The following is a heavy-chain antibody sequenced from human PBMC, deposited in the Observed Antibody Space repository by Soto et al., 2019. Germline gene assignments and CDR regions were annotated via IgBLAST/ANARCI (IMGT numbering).Heavy chain of an antibody. Sequence: GGSLRLSCAASGFTFSSYGMHWVRQAPGKGLEWVAVIWYDGSNKYYADSVKGRFTISRDNSKNTLYLQMNSLRAEDTAVYYCARDYPLLWFGESPTDAFDIWGQGTMVTVSS. V-gene: IGHV3-33*01. D-gene: IGHD3-10*01. CDR2: IWYDGSNK. CDR3: ARDYPLLWFGESPTDAFDI. CDR1: GFTFSSYG. J-gene: IGHJ3*02.